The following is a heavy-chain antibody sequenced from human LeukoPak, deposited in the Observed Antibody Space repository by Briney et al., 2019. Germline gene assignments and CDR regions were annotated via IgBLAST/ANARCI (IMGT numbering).Heavy chain of an antibody. D-gene: IGHD3-22*01. CDR2: ISYEESNK. CDR1: LFTLSRYG. CDR3: AKEDYCYDSSGEQSANLFDY. V-gene: IGHV3-30*18. J-gene: IGHJ4*02. Sequence: GGCLRHSLAPSLFTLSRYGMHWVRQPPGKGVEGVAVISYEESNKHYADTLSGRFTISRDNSKNTLYLQMNSLRAEDTAVYYCAKEDYCYDSSGEQSANLFDYWGQGTLVTVSS.